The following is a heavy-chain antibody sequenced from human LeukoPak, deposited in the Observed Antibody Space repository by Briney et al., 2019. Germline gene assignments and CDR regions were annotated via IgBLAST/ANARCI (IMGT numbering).Heavy chain of an antibody. CDR3: VKGGWLDN. CDR1: GFTFSSYG. Sequence: GGSLRLSCAASGFTFSSYGMHWVRQAPGKGLEWVSGVSSSGDNRHYADSVKGRFTISRDNSKNTLFLQTNSLRAEDTALYYCVKGGWLDNWGQGTLVSVSS. CDR2: VSSSGDNR. D-gene: IGHD6-19*01. J-gene: IGHJ4*02. V-gene: IGHV3-23*01.